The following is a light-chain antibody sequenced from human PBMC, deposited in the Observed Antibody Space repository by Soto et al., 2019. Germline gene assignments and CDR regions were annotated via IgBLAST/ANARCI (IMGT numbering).Light chain of an antibody. CDR3: QHRGNWPA. V-gene: IGKV3-11*01. J-gene: IGKJ4*01. CDR2: DAS. CDR1: QSIGST. Sequence: EVVLTQSPAILSLSPGERATLSCRASQSIGSTLAWYQQRSGQAPRLLIYDASSRATGIPGRIRGSASGTDFTLTISSLEVEDFAVYYCQHRGNWPAFGGGTKVEIK.